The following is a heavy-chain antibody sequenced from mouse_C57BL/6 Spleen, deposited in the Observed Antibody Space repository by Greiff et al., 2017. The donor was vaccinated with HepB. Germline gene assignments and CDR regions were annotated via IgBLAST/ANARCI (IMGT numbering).Heavy chain of an antibody. CDR3: ARRYDGYYEGYFDY. D-gene: IGHD2-3*01. Sequence: VQLQQSGAELVRPGSSVKLSCKASGYTFTSYWMHWVKQRPIQGLEWIGNIDPSDSETHYNQKFKDKATLTVDKSSSTAYMQLSSLTSEDSAVYYCARRYDGYYEGYFDYWGQGTTLTVSS. V-gene: IGHV1-52*01. CDR2: IDPSDSET. CDR1: GYTFTSYW. J-gene: IGHJ2*01.